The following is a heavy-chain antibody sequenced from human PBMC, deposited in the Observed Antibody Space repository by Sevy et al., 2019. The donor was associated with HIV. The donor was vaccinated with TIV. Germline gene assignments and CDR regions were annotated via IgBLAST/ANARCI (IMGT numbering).Heavy chain of an antibody. CDR1: GFTFSKSH. CDR3: ARSSYGAGSFYRGPYYFDQ. CDR2: ISSNSNTI. J-gene: IGHJ4*02. D-gene: IGHD3-10*01. Sequence: GGSLRLSCAASGFTFSKSHMNWVRQAPGKGLEWLSYISSNSNTIYYADSVQGRFTISRDKVKTSLYLQVNSLRAEDTAVYYCARSSYGAGSFYRGPYYFDQWGQGILVTVSS. V-gene: IGHV3-48*01.